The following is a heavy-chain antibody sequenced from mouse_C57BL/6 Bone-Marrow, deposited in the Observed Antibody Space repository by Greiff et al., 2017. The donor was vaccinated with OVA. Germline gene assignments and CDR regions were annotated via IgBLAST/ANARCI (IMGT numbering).Heavy chain of an antibody. CDR1: GFNFSNYW. D-gene: IGHD2-1*01. CDR3: TGGVYYGNGGYAMDY. J-gene: IGHJ4*01. Sequence: EVQLKESGGGLVQPGGSMKLSCVASGFNFSNYWMNWVRQSPEQGLEWVAQISLKSDNYAYHYAVSGKGRFTISREDSKSSVYLQMNNLRAEDTGIDYCTGGVYYGNGGYAMDYWGQGTSVTVSS. CDR2: ISLKSDNYAY. V-gene: IGHV6-3*01.